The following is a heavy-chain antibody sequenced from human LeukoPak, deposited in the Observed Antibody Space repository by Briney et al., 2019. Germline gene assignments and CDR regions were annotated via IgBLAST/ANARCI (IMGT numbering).Heavy chain of an antibody. CDR2: IYDSGST. V-gene: IGHV4-39*01. D-gene: IGHD3-10*01. J-gene: IGHJ5*02. Sequence: SETLSLTFTVSGGSIRSSYYYWGWIRPPPGKGLEWIGSIYDSGSTYYNPSLKSRVTISVDTSKNQFSLKLNSVTAADTAMYYCARHYGPWGQGTLVTVSS. CDR3: ARHYGP. CDR1: GGSIRSSYYY.